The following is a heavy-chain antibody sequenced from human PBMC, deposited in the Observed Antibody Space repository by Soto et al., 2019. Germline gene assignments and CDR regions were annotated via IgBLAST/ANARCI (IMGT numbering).Heavy chain of an antibody. CDR1: GGSIDSYY. D-gene: IGHD5-18*01. J-gene: IGHJ4*02. CDR3: ATNVDTATDYDY. Sequence: SETLSLTCTVSGGSIDSYYWSWIRQRPGKGLEWIGYIYHSGSTDYNPSLNSRVTISVATSKKQFSLNLTSVTAADTAVYYRATNVDTATDYDYWGQGALVTVSS. V-gene: IGHV4-59*01. CDR2: IYHSGST.